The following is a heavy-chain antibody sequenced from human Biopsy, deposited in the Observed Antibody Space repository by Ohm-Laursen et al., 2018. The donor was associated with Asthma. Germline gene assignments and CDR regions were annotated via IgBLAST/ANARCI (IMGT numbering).Heavy chain of an antibody. J-gene: IGHJ3*02. CDR2: ISKDASTQ. CDR1: GFSFSNFA. D-gene: IGHD1-1*01. CDR3: VRDGTDDAFDI. Sequence: SLRPSCTASGFSFSNFAIHWVRQAPGKGLEWVGVISKDASTQDYADSVKGRFTMARDNSKNTLDLQMNSLREEDMAVYYCVRDGTDDAFDIWGQGTVVSVSS. V-gene: IGHV3-30*01.